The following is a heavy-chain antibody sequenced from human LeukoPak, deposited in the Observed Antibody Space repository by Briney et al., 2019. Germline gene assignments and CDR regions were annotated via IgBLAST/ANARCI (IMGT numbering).Heavy chain of an antibody. CDR2: INQDGSEK. Sequence: GGSLRLSCAASAFTFSTYWMSWVRQAPGKGLEWVAKINQDGSEKYYVDSLKGRFTISRDNAKNSLYLQMNSLRAEDTAVYYCAREASLNYMDVWGKGTTVTVSS. CDR1: AFTFSTYW. CDR3: AREASLNYMDV. J-gene: IGHJ6*04. V-gene: IGHV3-7*01. D-gene: IGHD5-24*01.